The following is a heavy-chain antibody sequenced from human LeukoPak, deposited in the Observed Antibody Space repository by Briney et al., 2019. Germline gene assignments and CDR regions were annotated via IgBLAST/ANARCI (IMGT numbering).Heavy chain of an antibody. Sequence: SETLSLTCAVYGGSFSGYYWSWIRQPPGKGLEWIGEINHSGSTNYNPSLKSRVTISVDTSKNQFSLKLSSVTAADTAVYYCARVSGGIFDYWGQGTLVTVSS. D-gene: IGHD1-26*01. V-gene: IGHV4-34*01. CDR1: GGSFSGYY. CDR2: INHSGST. J-gene: IGHJ4*02. CDR3: ARVSGGIFDY.